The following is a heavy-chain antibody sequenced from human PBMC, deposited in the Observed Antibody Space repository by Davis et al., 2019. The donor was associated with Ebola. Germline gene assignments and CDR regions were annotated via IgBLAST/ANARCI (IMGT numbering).Heavy chain of an antibody. Sequence: GESLKISCAASGFTFSSYGMHWVRQAPGKGLEWVAVISYDGSNKYYADSVKGRFTISRDNAKNSLYLQMNSLRDEDTAVYYCARDFKIRYYYYYYGMDVWGQGTTVTVSS. J-gene: IGHJ6*02. CDR1: GFTFSSYG. CDR2: ISYDGSNK. CDR3: ARDFKIRYYYYYYGMDV. V-gene: IGHV3-33*05.